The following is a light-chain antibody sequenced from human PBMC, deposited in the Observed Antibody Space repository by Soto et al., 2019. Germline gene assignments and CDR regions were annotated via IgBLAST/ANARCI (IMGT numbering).Light chain of an antibody. Sequence: DLHMTHSPSSLSASLGYIVTITCRASQSISSYLNWYQQKPGKAPKLLIYAASSLQSGVPSRFSGSGSGTDFTLTISSLQPEDFATYHCQQSYSTPATFGQRTRLEIK. J-gene: IGKJ5*01. V-gene: IGKV1-39*01. CDR3: QQSYSTPAT. CDR2: AAS. CDR1: QSISSY.